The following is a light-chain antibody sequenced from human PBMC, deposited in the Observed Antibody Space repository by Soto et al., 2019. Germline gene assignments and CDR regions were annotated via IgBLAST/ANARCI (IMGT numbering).Light chain of an antibody. CDR2: SAS. CDR1: QGVASNS. V-gene: IGKV3-20*01. J-gene: IGKJ1*01. CDR3: QQYGTSPPWT. Sequence: IVLTQSPGTLSLSPGERATLSCCASQGVASNSLAWYQQKPGQAPRLLIYSASSRATGIPDRFSGSGSGRDFTLTISRLEPEDFAVYYCQQYGTSPPWTFGQGTKVEIK.